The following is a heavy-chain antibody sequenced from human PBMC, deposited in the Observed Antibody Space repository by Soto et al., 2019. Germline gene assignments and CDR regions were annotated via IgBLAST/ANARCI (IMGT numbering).Heavy chain of an antibody. CDR2: IIPIFGTT. J-gene: IGHJ2*01. V-gene: IGHV1-69*12. CDR1: GGTFSSYA. Sequence: QVQLVQSGAEVKKPGSSVKVSCKASGGTFSSYAISWVRQAPGQGLEWMGGIIPIFGTTNYAQKFQGRVRITADESASKAYMELNSVRSEDTAVYYRARVVTVVKSFHYWYFDLWGRGTLVTVSS. D-gene: IGHD2-15*01. CDR3: ARVVTVVKSFHYWYFDL.